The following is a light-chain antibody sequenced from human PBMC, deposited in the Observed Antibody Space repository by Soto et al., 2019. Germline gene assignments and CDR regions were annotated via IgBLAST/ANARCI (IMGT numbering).Light chain of an antibody. CDR3: QHKWT. J-gene: IGKJ1*01. Sequence: EIVMTQSPATLSVSPGARAPLSCRASQSISSNLAWYQQKPGQAPRLLIYGASTRATGIPARFSGSGSGTEFTLTISSLQSEDFAVYYCQHKWTFGQGTKVDIK. CDR2: GAS. CDR1: QSISSN. V-gene: IGKV3-15*01.